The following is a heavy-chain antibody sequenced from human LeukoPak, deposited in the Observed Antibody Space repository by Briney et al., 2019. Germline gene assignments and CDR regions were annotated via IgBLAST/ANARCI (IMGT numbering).Heavy chain of an antibody. Sequence: PGGSLRLSCAASGFTFSSYGMSWVRQAPGKGLEWVSAISGSGGSKYYADSVKGRFTISRDNSKNTLYLQMNSLRAEDTAVYYCARDMYYYDSSGSIDAFDIWGQGTMVTVSS. V-gene: IGHV3-23*01. D-gene: IGHD3-22*01. CDR3: ARDMYYYDSSGSIDAFDI. CDR2: ISGSGGSK. J-gene: IGHJ3*02. CDR1: GFTFSSYG.